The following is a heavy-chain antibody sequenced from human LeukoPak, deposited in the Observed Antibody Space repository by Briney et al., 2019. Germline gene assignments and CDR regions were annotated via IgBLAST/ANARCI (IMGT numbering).Heavy chain of an antibody. V-gene: IGHV3-23*01. CDR3: AKDFPYYYDTSGYYQDS. CDR1: GFTFSSYA. CDR2: ISGRGGST. Sequence: GGSLRLSCAASGFTFSSYAMSWVRQAPGKGLEWVSAISGRGGSTNYADSVKGRFTISRDNSKNTLYLQMNSLRAEDTAVYYCAKDFPYYYDTSGYYQDSWGQGTLVTVSS. J-gene: IGHJ4*02. D-gene: IGHD3-22*01.